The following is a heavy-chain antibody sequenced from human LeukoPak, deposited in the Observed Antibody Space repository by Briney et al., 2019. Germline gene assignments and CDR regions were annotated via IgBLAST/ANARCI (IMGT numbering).Heavy chain of an antibody. Sequence: GSLRLSCAASGFTFSSYDMHWIRQATGKGLEWVSSIGTAGDTYYPGSVKGRFTISRENAKNSLYLQMNSLRAGDTAVYYCARAYCSGGSCYSGFWFDPWGQGTPVTVSS. J-gene: IGHJ5*02. CDR1: GFTFSSYD. CDR3: ARAYCSGGSCYSGFWFDP. V-gene: IGHV3-13*01. D-gene: IGHD2-15*01. CDR2: IGTAGDT.